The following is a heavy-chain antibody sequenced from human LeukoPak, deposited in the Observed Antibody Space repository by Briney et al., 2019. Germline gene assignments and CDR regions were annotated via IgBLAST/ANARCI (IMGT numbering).Heavy chain of an antibody. CDR1: GGSISSGDYY. CDR2: IYTSGST. Sequence: PSQTLSLTCTVSGGSISSGDYYWSWIRQPAGKGLEWIGRIYTSGSTNYNPSLKSRVTMSVDTSKNQFSLKLSSVTAADTAAYYCARDVYSSSWYVDYWGQGTLVTVSS. V-gene: IGHV4-61*02. J-gene: IGHJ4*02. CDR3: ARDVYSSSWYVDY. D-gene: IGHD6-13*01.